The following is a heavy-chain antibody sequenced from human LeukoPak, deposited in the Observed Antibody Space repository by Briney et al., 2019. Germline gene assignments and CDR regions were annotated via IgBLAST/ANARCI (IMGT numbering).Heavy chain of an antibody. Sequence: PGGSLRLSCAASGFTFSSYAMHWVRQAPGKGLEWVAVISYDGSNKYYADSVKGRFIISRDNSKNTLYLQMNSLRAEDTAVYYCARGGSFSFDYWGQGTLVTVSS. D-gene: IGHD1-26*01. CDR3: ARGGSFSFDY. V-gene: IGHV3-30*04. CDR2: ISYDGSNK. CDR1: GFTFSSYA. J-gene: IGHJ4*02.